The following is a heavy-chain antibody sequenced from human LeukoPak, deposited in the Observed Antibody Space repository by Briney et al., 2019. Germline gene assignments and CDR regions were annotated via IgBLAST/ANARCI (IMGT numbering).Heavy chain of an antibody. CDR1: GFTFSSYG. D-gene: IGHD2-2*01. J-gene: IGHJ4*02. CDR2: IRYDGSNK. CDR3: AKESNGYCSSTSCLRPFDY. V-gene: IGHV3-30*02. Sequence: GGSLRLSCAASGFTFSSYGMHWVRQAPGKGLEGVAFIRYDGSNKYYADSVKGRFTISRDNSKSTLYLQMNSLRAEDTAVYYCAKESNGYCSSTSCLRPFDYWGQGTLVTVSS.